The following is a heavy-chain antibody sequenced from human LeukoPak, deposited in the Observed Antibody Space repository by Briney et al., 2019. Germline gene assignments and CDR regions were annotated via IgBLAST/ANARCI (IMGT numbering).Heavy chain of an antibody. V-gene: IGHV4-4*07. CDR2: IYTSGST. Sequence: SETLSLTCTVSGGSISSYYWSWIRQPAGKGLEWIGRIYTSGSTNYNPSLKSRVTMSVDTSKNQFSLKLSSVTAADMAVYYCARDIGELDLGYFDYWGQGTLVTVSS. CDR1: GGSISSYY. J-gene: IGHJ4*02. CDR3: ARDIGELDLGYFDY. D-gene: IGHD3-10*01.